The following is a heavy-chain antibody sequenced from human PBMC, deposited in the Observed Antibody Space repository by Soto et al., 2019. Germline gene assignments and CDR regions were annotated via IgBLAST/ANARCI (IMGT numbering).Heavy chain of an antibody. Sequence: QVQLQQWGAGLLKPSETLSLTCAVYGGSFSGYYWSWIRQPPGKGLEWIGEINHSGSTNYNPSLKRRVTISVDTSKNQFSLKLSSVTAADTAVYYCARVARYYFDYWGQGTLVTVSS. V-gene: IGHV4-34*01. CDR1: GGSFSGYY. J-gene: IGHJ4*02. D-gene: IGHD5-12*01. CDR2: INHSGST. CDR3: ARVARYYFDY.